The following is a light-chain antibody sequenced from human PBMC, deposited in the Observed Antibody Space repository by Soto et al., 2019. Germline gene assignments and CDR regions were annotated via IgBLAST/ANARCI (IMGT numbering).Light chain of an antibody. J-gene: IGLJ2*01. CDR3: SSYTSSSTPVV. V-gene: IGLV2-14*01. Sequence: QSALTQPASVSGSPGQSITISCTGTSSDVGGYNYVSWYQQHPGKAPKLMIYDVSNRPSWVSNRFSGSKSGNTASLTISGLQDEDEADYYCSSYTSSSTPVVFGGGTKLTVL. CDR2: DVS. CDR1: SSDVGGYNY.